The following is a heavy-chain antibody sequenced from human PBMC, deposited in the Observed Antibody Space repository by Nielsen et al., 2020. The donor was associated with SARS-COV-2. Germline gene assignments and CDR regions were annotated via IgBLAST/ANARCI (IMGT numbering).Heavy chain of an antibody. D-gene: IGHD5-12*01. CDR2: INSDGSST. Sequence: GESLKISCAASGFTFSSYWMHWVRQAPGKGLVWVSRINSDGSSTSYADSVKGRFTISRDNSKNTLYLQMNSLRAEDTATYYCARVSGYYWPQDYWGQGTLVTVSS. J-gene: IGHJ4*02. CDR3: ARVSGYYWPQDY. CDR1: GFTFSSYW. V-gene: IGHV3-74*01.